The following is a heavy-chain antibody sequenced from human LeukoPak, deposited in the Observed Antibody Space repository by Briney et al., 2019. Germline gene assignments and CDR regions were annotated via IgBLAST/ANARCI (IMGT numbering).Heavy chain of an antibody. CDR3: ATERLANWDA. D-gene: IGHD7-27*01. J-gene: IGHJ5*02. Sequence: GGSLRLSCAASGFTFSIYGMNFVRQAPGKGLEWVAFIRYDASNKYYADSVKGRFTISRDNSKNTLYLQMNSLRAEDTAVYYCATERLANWDAWGQGTLVTVSS. CDR2: IRYDASNK. CDR1: GFTFSIYG. V-gene: IGHV3-30*02.